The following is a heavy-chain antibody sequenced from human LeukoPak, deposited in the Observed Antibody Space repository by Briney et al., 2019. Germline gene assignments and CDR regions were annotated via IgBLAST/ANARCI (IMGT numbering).Heavy chain of an antibody. V-gene: IGHV4-59*01. D-gene: IGHD4-11*01. Sequence: SETLSLTCTVSGGSISSYYWSWIRQPPGKGLEWIGYINYSGSTSYNPSLKSRLTMAIDTSNNQFSLKLSSVTAADTAVYYCAGPTRLPDLWGRGTLVTVSS. J-gene: IGHJ2*01. CDR1: GGSISSYY. CDR3: AGPTRLPDL. CDR2: INYSGST.